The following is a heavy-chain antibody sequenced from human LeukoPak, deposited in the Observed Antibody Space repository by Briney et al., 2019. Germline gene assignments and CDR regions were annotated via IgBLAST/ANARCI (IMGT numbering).Heavy chain of an antibody. J-gene: IGHJ4*02. D-gene: IGHD4-17*01. V-gene: IGHV4-59*01. CDR2: IYYSGST. Sequence: SETLSLTCTASGGSISGYYWNWIRQPPGKGLEWIGYIYYSGSTNYNPSLKSRVTISVDTSENQFSLRLSSVTAADTAVYYCARGGRVTTVSTVWGQGTLVTVSS. CDR3: ARGGRVTTVSTV. CDR1: GGSISGYY.